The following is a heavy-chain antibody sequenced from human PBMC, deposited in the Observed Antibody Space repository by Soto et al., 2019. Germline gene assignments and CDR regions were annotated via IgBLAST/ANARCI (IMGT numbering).Heavy chain of an antibody. V-gene: IGHV5-10-1*01. CDR3: ARQKLHRDAFDF. J-gene: IGHJ3*01. Sequence: PSFQGHVTISVDKSISTAYLQWSSLKASDTAMYYCARQKLHRDAFDFWGQGTMVTVSS. D-gene: IGHD6-6*01.